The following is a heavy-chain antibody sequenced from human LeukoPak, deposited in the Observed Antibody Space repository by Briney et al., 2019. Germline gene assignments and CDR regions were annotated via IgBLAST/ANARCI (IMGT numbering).Heavy chain of an antibody. Sequence: GASVKVSCKASGYTFTGYYMHWVRQAPGQGLEWMGWINPNSGGTNYAQKFQGRVTMTRDTSISTAYMELSRLRSDDTAVYYCARNSASDYGDYFVISDYWGQGTLVTVSS. J-gene: IGHJ4*02. CDR2: INPNSGGT. CDR1: GYTFTGYY. V-gene: IGHV1-2*02. CDR3: ARNSASDYGDYFVISDY. D-gene: IGHD4-17*01.